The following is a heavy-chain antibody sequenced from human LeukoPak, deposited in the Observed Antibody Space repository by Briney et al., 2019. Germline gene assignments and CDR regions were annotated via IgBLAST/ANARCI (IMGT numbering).Heavy chain of an antibody. Sequence: PGGSLRLSCAASGFTVSRNYMSGVRQAPGRGVEGGSDIYRGGSTYYADSVKGRFTITRDNSKNTLYLQITSLRAEDTAVYYCARIIIAEFDYGGFAYWGQGTLVTVSS. CDR3: ARIIIAEFDYGGFAY. D-gene: IGHD4-23*01. J-gene: IGHJ4*02. CDR1: GFTVSRNY. CDR2: IYRGGST. V-gene: IGHV3-66*01.